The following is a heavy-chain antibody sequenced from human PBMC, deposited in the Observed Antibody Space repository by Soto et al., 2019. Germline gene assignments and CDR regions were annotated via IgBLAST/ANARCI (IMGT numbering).Heavy chain of an antibody. CDR3: ARVNYFWSGSYGMDV. Sequence: ASVKVSCKASGYTFTGFYMHWVRQAPGQGLEWMGWINPNSGGTNYAQKFQGWVTMTRDTSISTAYMELSRLRSDDTAVYYCARVNYFWSGSYGMDVWGQGTTVTFPS. V-gene: IGHV1-2*04. J-gene: IGHJ6*02. CDR1: GYTFTGFY. CDR2: INPNSGGT. D-gene: IGHD3-3*01.